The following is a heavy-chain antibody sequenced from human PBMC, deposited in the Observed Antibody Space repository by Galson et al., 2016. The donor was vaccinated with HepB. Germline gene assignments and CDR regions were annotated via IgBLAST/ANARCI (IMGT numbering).Heavy chain of an antibody. Sequence: SLRLSCAASGFTFNNAWMSWVRQAPGKGLEWVSGISGNGGLTYYADSVKGRFTISRDNSKNTLYLQMNSLRAEDTAVYYCAKGFEEIFAVDIDYWGQGTLVTVSS. D-gene: IGHD3-3*01. J-gene: IGHJ4*02. CDR2: ISGNGGLT. CDR3: AKGFEEIFAVDIDY. V-gene: IGHV3-23*01. CDR1: GFTFNNAW.